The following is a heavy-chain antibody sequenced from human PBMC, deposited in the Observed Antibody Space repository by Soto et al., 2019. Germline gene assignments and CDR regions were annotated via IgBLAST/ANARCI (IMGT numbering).Heavy chain of an antibody. D-gene: IGHD6-13*01. CDR2: MNPNSGNT. J-gene: IGHJ6*03. V-gene: IGHV1-8*01. Sequence: GASVKVSCKASGYTFTSYDINWVRQATGQGLEWMGWMNPNSGNTGYAQKFQGRVTMTRNTSISTAYMELSSLRSEDTAVYYCARGKLKNNSSSWYWPIKYYYYYYMDVWGKGTTVTVSS. CDR1: GYTFTSYD. CDR3: ARGKLKNNSSSWYWPIKYYYYYYMDV.